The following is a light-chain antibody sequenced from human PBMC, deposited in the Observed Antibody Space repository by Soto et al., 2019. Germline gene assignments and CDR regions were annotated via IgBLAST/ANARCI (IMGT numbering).Light chain of an antibody. Sequence: EIVLTQSPGTLSLSPGERATLSCRASQSVTSSYLAWYQQKPSQAPRLLIYAASSRATGIPDRFSGSGSGTDFTLTISRLEPEDFAVYYCQQYGYSATFGGGTKVEIK. CDR3: QQYGYSAT. CDR1: QSVTSSY. V-gene: IGKV3-20*01. J-gene: IGKJ4*01. CDR2: AAS.